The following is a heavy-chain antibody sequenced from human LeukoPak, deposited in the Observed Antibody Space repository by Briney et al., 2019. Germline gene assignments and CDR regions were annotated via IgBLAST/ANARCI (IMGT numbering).Heavy chain of an antibody. V-gene: IGHV4-59*08. CDR2: IYYSGIT. J-gene: IGHJ4*02. Sequence: PSETLSLTCTVSGGSISTYYWSWIRQPPGKGLEWIGYIYYSGITNYNPSLKSRATISVDTSKNRFSLKLNSVTAADTAVYYCAKRGSNTWSDFDYWGQGTLVTVSS. D-gene: IGHD6-13*01. CDR3: AKRGSNTWSDFDY. CDR1: GGSISTYY.